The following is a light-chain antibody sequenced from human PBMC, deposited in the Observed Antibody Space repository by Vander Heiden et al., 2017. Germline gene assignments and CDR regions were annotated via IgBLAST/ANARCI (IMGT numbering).Light chain of an antibody. J-gene: IGKJ2*01. CDR2: DAS. Sequence: IHLTHSQSSLSAAVGDRVTITCRASQSIASFLNWYQQKPGKAPNLLIYDASTLQSGVPSRFTAIGSGTDFTLTISSLQPEDFATYYCQQSYTIPLTFGQGTKLEIK. CDR3: QQSYTIPLT. CDR1: QSIASF. V-gene: IGKV1-39*01.